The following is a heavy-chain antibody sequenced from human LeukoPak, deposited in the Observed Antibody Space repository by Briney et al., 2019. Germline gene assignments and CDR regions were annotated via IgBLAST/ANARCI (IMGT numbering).Heavy chain of an antibody. Sequence: PGRSLRLSCAPSGFTFDDYAMHWVRPAPGKGLEWVSGISWKSGSIGYADSVKGRFTISRGNAKNSLYLQMNSLRAEDTALYYCATLDYDQDFDYWGQGTLVTVSS. D-gene: IGHD4-17*01. CDR2: ISWKSGSI. CDR1: GFTFDDYA. CDR3: ATLDYDQDFDY. V-gene: IGHV3-9*01. J-gene: IGHJ4*02.